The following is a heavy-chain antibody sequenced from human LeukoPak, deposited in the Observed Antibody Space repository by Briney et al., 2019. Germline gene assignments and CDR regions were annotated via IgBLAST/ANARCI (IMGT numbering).Heavy chain of an antibody. CDR1: GFTFSSYA. J-gene: IGHJ4*02. D-gene: IGHD3-16*02. CDR3: AREGPGIPSRSTTFDY. CDR2: ISNDGGRT. Sequence: GGSLRLSCAAPGFTFSSYAMSWVRQAPGKGLEWVSAISNDGGRTYYADSVKGRFTISRDNSKNTLYLEMNSLRAEDTAVYFCAREGPGIPSRSTTFDYWGQGTLVTVSS. V-gene: IGHV3-23*01.